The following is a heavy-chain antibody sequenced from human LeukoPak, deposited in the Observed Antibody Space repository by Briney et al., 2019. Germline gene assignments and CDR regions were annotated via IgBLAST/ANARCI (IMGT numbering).Heavy chain of an antibody. J-gene: IGHJ4*02. CDR3: ARDYYDSSGYYGDY. V-gene: IGHV3-7*01. CDR1: GFTFGSYW. D-gene: IGHD3-22*01. CDR2: IKEDGSEK. Sequence: PGGSLRLSCAASGFTFGSYWMNWVRQVPGKGLEWVANIKEDGSEKYYVDSAKGRFTISRDNAKNSLFLQMNSLRAEDTAVYYCARDYYDSSGYYGDYWGQGTLVTVSS.